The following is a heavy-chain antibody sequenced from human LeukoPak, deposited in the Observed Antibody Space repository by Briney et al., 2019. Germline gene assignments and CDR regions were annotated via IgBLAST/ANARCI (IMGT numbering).Heavy chain of an antibody. CDR2: IYHSGST. V-gene: IGHV4-38-2*01. CDR3: ARKKRGVAGPEDY. CDR1: GYSISSGYY. Sequence: SETLSLTCAVSGYSISSGYYWSWIRQPPGKGLEWIGSIYHSGSTYYNPSLKSRVTISVDTSKNQFSLKLSSVTAADTAVYYCARKKRGVAGPEDYWGQGTLVTVSS. D-gene: IGHD6-19*01. J-gene: IGHJ4*02.